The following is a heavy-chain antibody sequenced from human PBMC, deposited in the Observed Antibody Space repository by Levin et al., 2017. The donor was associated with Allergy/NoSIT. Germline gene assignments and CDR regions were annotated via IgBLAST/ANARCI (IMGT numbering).Heavy chain of an antibody. CDR1: GFNFRDFA. V-gene: IGHV3-20*04. CDR2: INWNGGRT. Sequence: QAGGSLRLSCEGSGFNFRDFAMSWVRQGPGKGLEWVSGINWNGGRTGYGDSLKGRFSISRDNAKASVYLEMNSLRVEDTAIYFCARDVGALYSGVTAADAFNLWGRGTSVIVSS. CDR3: ARDVGALYSGVTAADAFNL. D-gene: IGHD1-20*01. J-gene: IGHJ3*01.